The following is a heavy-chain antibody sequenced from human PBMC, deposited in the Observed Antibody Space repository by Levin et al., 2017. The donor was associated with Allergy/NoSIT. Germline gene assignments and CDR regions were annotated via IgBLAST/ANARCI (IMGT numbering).Heavy chain of an antibody. J-gene: IGHJ5*02. V-gene: IGHV3-30*18. CDR1: GFTFSSYG. CDR3: AKDRFTMVRGNWFDP. CDR2: ISYDGSNK. Sequence: GESLKISCAASGFTFSSYGMHWVRQAPGKGLEWVAVISYDGSNKYYADSVKGRFTISRDNSKNTLYLQMNSLRAEDTAVYYCAKDRFTMVRGNWFDPWGQGTLVTVSS. D-gene: IGHD3-10*01.